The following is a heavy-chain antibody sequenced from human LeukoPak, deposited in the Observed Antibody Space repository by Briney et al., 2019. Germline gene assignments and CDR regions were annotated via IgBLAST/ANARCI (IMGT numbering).Heavy chain of an antibody. J-gene: IGHJ5*02. CDR1: VYTFTNYY. V-gene: IGHV1-46*01. CDR3: ARDSSSSSLADP. Sequence: ASVTVSFTASVYTFTNYYIHWVRQAPGQGLEWMGIINPSGGGTSYAQKFQGRLTMTRDTPTSTVYMELTSLRSEDTAVYYCARDSSSSSLADPWGQGTLVTVSS. CDR2: INPSGGGT. D-gene: IGHD2-2*01.